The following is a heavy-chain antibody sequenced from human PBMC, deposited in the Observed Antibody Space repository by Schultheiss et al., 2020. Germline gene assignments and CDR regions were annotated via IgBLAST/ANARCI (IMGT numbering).Heavy chain of an antibody. CDR2: ISYDGSNK. J-gene: IGHJ5*02. CDR3: AKVGGGGRFDP. CDR1: GFTFSSYA. Sequence: GGSLRLSCAASGFTFSSYAMHWVRQAPGKGLEWVAVISYDGSNKYYADSVKGRFTISRDNSKNTLYLQMNSLRAEDTAVYYCAKVGGGGRFDPWGQGTLVTVSS. D-gene: IGHD2-21*01. V-gene: IGHV3-30*04.